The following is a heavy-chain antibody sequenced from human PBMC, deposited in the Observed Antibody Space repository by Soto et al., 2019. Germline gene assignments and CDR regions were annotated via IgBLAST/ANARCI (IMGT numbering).Heavy chain of an antibody. CDR2: IWYDGSKK. V-gene: IGHV3-33*01. Sequence: HVQLVESGGGVVQPGRSLRLSCAASGFSFSNSGMHWVRQAPGKGLEWLAVIWYDGSKKYYADSVKGRFTISRDNSKNTLYLQMTSLRAEDTAVYYCARDLTVITSEFGYWGQGTLVTVSS. CDR3: ARDLTVITSEFGY. CDR1: GFSFSNSG. J-gene: IGHJ4*02. D-gene: IGHD4-17*01.